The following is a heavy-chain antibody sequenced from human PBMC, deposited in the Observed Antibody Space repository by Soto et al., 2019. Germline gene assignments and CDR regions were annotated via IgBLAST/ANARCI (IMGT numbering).Heavy chain of an antibody. V-gene: IGHV1-69*13. J-gene: IGHJ3*02. Sequence: SAKGSFKASGGTFSSYAISWVRQAPVQGLEWMGGIIPIFGTANYAQKFQGRVTITADESTSTAYMELSSLRSEDTAVYYCARDPHAPYSSSTSCYPRDDAFDIWGQGTMVTV. CDR3: ARDPHAPYSSSTSCYPRDDAFDI. CDR1: GGTFSSYA. D-gene: IGHD2-2*01. CDR2: IIPIFGTA.